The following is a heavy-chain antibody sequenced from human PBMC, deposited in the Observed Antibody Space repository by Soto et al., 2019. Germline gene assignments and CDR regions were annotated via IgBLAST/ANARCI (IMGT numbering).Heavy chain of an antibody. Sequence: SETLSLTCTVSGGSVSSDRNYWSWIRQSPGKELEWIGYISYSGSTSYNPSLKSRVTISIDMSTNQFSLKLSSVTAADMAIYYCARRHSGSFTYWGQGILVTVSS. V-gene: IGHV4-61*01. CDR1: GGSVSSDRNY. CDR3: ARRHSGSFTY. CDR2: ISYSGST. J-gene: IGHJ4*02. D-gene: IGHD1-26*01.